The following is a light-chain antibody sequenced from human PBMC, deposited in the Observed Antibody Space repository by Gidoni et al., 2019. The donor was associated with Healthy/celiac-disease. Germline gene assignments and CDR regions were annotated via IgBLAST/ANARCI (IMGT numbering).Light chain of an antibody. CDR3: SSYTSSSNWV. CDR1: SSDVGGYNY. CDR2: EVS. J-gene: IGLJ3*02. V-gene: IGLV2-14*01. Sequence: QSSLTQPASVSGSPGQSITISCTGTSSDVGGYNYVSWYQQNPGKAPKLMIYEVSNRPSGVSNRFSGSKSGNTDSLTIYGLQAEDEADYYCSSYTSSSNWVFGGGTKLTVL.